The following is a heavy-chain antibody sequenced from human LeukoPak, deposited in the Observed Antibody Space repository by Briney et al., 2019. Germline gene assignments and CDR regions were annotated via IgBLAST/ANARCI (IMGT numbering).Heavy chain of an antibody. J-gene: IGHJ4*02. CDR3: ARGLIYDSSGYHFDY. Sequence: SETLSLTCAVYGGSFSGYYWSWIRQPPGKGLEWIGEINHSGSTNYNPSLKSRVTISVDRSKNQFSLKLSSVTAADTAVYYCARGLIYDSSGYHFDYWGQGTLVTVSS. D-gene: IGHD3-22*01. V-gene: IGHV4-34*01. CDR1: GGSFSGYY. CDR2: INHSGST.